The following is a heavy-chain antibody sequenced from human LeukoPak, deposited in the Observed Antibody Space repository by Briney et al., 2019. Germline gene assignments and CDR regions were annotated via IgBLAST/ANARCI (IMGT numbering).Heavy chain of an antibody. CDR3: VRVLSLDSYDSRGYSFDF. Sequence: EASVKVSCKTSGYTFTSYDMSWVRQAPGQGLEWMGWMNPNSGNTGFAQKFQGRVTITRNTAISTAYMELSSLSSDDTAVYYCVRVLSLDSYDSRGYSFDFWGQGTLVTVSS. J-gene: IGHJ4*02. V-gene: IGHV1-8*01. CDR2: MNPNSGNT. CDR1: GYTFTSYD. D-gene: IGHD3-22*01.